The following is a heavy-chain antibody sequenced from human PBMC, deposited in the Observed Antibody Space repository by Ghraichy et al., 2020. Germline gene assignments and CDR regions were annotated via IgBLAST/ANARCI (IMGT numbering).Heavy chain of an antibody. V-gene: IGHV3-23*01. CDR1: GFTFSSYA. Sequence: GSLNISCAASGFTFSSYAMSWVRQAPGKGLEWVSSISGSGDRTYYADSVKGRFTISRDNSNNTLYLQMNSLRAEDTAVYYCAKDRRVSFKVAFTSLGWFDPWGQGTLVTVSS. D-gene: IGHD3-10*01. J-gene: IGHJ5*02. CDR3: AKDRRVSFKVAFTSLGWFDP. CDR2: ISGSGDRT.